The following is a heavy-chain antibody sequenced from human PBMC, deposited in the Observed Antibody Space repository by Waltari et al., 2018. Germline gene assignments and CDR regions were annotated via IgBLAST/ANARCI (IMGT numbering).Heavy chain of an antibody. CDR2: INHSGST. J-gene: IGHJ4*02. Sequence: QVQLQQGGAGLLKPSEPLSLTCAVHGGSFSGYYWSWIRQPPGKGLEWIGEINHSGSTNYNPSLKSRVTISVDTSKNQFSLKLSSVTAADTAVYYCARGGGSYYPYYFDYWGQGTLVTVSS. V-gene: IGHV4-34*01. CDR1: GGSFSGYY. D-gene: IGHD1-26*01. CDR3: ARGGGSYYPYYFDY.